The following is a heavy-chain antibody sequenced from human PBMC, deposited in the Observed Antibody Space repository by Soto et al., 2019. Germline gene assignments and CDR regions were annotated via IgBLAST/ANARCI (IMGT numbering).Heavy chain of an antibody. CDR3: HGYGY. Sequence: EVPLVESGGCLIQPGASLRLSCVVTGFTVSSSNYMSWVRQAPGKGLEWVSVIYTGGTTYYADSVKGRFTISRDNSKNTLYLQMNSLRAEDTAVYYCHGYGYWGQGTLVTVSS. J-gene: IGHJ4*02. D-gene: IGHD5-12*01. CDR1: GFTVSSSNY. CDR2: IYTGGTT. V-gene: IGHV3-53*01.